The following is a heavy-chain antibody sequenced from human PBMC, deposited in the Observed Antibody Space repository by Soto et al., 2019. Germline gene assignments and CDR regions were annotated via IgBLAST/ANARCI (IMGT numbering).Heavy chain of an antibody. J-gene: IGHJ6*02. CDR2: IDWDDDK. CDR1: GFSLSTSGMC. V-gene: IGHV2-70*01. CDR3: ARIPSSSSIFGVYYYYGMDV. Sequence: ESGPTLVNPTQTLTLTCTFSGFSLSTSGMCVSWIRQPPGKALEWLALIDWDDDKYYSTSLKTRLTISKDTSKNQVVLTMANMDPVDTATYYCARIPSSSSIFGVYYYYGMDVWAKGPRSPSP. D-gene: IGHD3-3*01.